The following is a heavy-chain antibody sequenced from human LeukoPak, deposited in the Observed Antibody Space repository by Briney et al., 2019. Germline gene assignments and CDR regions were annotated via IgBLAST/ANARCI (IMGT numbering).Heavy chain of an antibody. Sequence: GGSLRLSCTTSGFTFGDYAMSWVRQAPGKGLEWVSFIRRKAHGGTTEYAASVKGRFPSSRDDSKSIAYLQMNSLKTEDTAVYFCTRVTYYYDNSGYFHFDSWGQGSLVTVSS. CDR2: IRRKAHGGTT. V-gene: IGHV3-49*04. J-gene: IGHJ4*02. CDR1: GFTFGDYA. D-gene: IGHD3-22*01. CDR3: TRVTYYYDNSGYFHFDS.